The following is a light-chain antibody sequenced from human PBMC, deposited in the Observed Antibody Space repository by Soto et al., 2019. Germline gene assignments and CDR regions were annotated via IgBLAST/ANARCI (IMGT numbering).Light chain of an antibody. J-gene: IGLJ1*01. CDR2: YNN. Sequence: QSVLTQPPSASGTAGQGVTISCSGGDSNIGSNSVYWYQHLPRMAPKLLIYYNNQRPSGVPDRFSGSRSGTSASLAIVGLLSEDEAVYYCAAWDASLSACVFGNGTKLTVL. V-gene: IGLV1-47*02. CDR1: DSNIGSNS. CDR3: AAWDASLSACV.